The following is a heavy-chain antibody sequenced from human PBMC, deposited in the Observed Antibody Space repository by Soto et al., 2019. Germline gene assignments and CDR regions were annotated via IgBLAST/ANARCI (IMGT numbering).Heavy chain of an antibody. CDR1: GGTFCSYA. D-gene: IGHD2-2*01. V-gene: IGHV1-69*01. J-gene: IGHJ4*02. CDR3: ATALGCRSTSCTLDY. Sequence: QVQLVQSGAEVKKPGSSVKVSCKASGGTFCSYAFSWVRQAPGQGLEWMGGIIPVSGAAHYAQKFQGRVTITADESTSTAYMELSSLSSHDTAVYYCATALGCRSTSCTLDYWGQGTRVIVSS. CDR2: IIPVSGAA.